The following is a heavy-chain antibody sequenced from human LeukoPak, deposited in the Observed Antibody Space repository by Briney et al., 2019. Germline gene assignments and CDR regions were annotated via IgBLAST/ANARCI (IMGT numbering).Heavy chain of an antibody. CDR3: ARRRYYDGSGYLE. Sequence: KSSETLSLTCSVSGDSVSRSDSYWDWIRQPPGKGLQWIGTIYYSGRTYYSPSLKGRVTMSVDTSNNQFSLNLRSVTAADTAVYYCARRRYYDGSGYLEWGQGTLLSVSS. CDR2: IYYSGRT. D-gene: IGHD3-22*01. J-gene: IGHJ1*01. CDR1: GDSVSRSDSY. V-gene: IGHV4-39*01.